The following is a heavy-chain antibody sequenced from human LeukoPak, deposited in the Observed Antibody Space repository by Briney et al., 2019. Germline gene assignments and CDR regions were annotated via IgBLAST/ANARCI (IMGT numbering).Heavy chain of an antibody. V-gene: IGHV3-30*18. J-gene: IGHJ4*02. CDR2: ISYDGRNK. D-gene: IGHD6-13*01. Sequence: KSGGSLRLSCAASGFTFSDYGMHWVRQAPGKGLEWVAVISYDGRNKYYAESVKGRITISRDNSKNTLYLQMNSLRAEDTAVYYCAKDRWHQLVSYPHHDWGQGTLVSVSS. CDR3: AKDRWHQLVSYPHHD. CDR1: GFTFSDYG.